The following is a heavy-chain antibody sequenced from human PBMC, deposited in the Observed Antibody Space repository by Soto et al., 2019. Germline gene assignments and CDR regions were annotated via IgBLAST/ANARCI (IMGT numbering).Heavy chain of an antibody. D-gene: IGHD3-10*02. V-gene: IGHV5-51*01. Sequence: PGESLKISCKGSGYSFTSYWIGWVRQMPGKGLEWMGIIYPGDSDTRYSPPFQGQVTISADKSISTAYLQWSSLKASDTAMYYCARLGSDCSGSYYRRFVYYYYYGMDVWGQGTTVTVSS. J-gene: IGHJ6*02. CDR1: GYSFTSYW. CDR3: ARLGSDCSGSYYRRFVYYYYYGMDV. CDR2: IYPGDSDT.